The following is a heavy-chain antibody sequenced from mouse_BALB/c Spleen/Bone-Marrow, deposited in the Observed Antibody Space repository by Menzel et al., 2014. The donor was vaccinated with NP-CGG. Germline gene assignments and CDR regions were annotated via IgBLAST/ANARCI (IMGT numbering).Heavy chain of an antibody. CDR2: INPYNGDT. J-gene: IGHJ2*01. CDR3: ARSGFYGSSYFDS. D-gene: IGHD1-1*01. CDR1: GYSFTGYF. V-gene: IGHV1-20*02. Sequence: VQLQQSGPELVKPGASVKISCKASGYSFTGYFMNWVMQSHGKSLEWIGRINPYNGDTFYNQKFKGKATLTVDKSSSTAPMELRSLASEDSAVYYCARSGFYGSSYFDSWGQGTPLTASS.